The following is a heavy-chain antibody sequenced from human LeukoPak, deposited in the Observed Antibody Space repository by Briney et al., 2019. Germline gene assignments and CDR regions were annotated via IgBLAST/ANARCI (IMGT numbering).Heavy chain of an antibody. Sequence: SETLSLTCAMHSESSGGDDWTWIRQPPGKGLEWIGYINHSGNTYHNPSLSSRVTISGDRSKNQFYLKLNSVTAADTAVYYCARGLLFGGNSYFDFWGQGTLVTVSS. CDR2: INHSGNT. CDR3: ARGLLFGGNSYFDF. D-gene: IGHD4-23*01. V-gene: IGHV4-34*01. CDR1: SESSGGDD. J-gene: IGHJ4*02.